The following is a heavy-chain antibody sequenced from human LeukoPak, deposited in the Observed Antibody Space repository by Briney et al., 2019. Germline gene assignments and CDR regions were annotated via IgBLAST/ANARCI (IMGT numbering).Heavy chain of an antibody. V-gene: IGHV1-2*02. CDR1: GYTFTGYY. Sequence: ASVKVSCKASGYTFTGYYMHWVRQAPGQGLEWMGGINPNSGGTNYAQKFQGRVTMTRDTSISTAYMELSRLRSDDTAVYYCARDIVVVVAASLYYYYGMDVWGQGTTVTVSS. D-gene: IGHD2-15*01. CDR2: INPNSGGT. J-gene: IGHJ6*02. CDR3: ARDIVVVVAASLYYYYGMDV.